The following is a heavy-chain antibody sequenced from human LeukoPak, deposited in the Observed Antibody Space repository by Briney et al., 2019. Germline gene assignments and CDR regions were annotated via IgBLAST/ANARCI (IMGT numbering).Heavy chain of an antibody. Sequence: GGSLRLSCAASGFTFSSYGMHWVRQAPGKGLEWVAFIRYDGSNKYYADSVKGRFTISRDNSKNTLYLQMNSLRAEDTAVYYCARGYCSGGSCSNWFDPWGQGTLVTVSS. V-gene: IGHV3-30*02. J-gene: IGHJ5*02. CDR1: GFTFSSYG. CDR3: ARGYCSGGSCSNWFDP. CDR2: IRYDGSNK. D-gene: IGHD2-15*01.